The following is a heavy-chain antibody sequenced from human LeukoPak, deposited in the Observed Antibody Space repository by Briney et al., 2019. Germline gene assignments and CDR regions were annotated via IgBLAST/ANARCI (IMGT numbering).Heavy chain of an antibody. V-gene: IGHV3-23*01. J-gene: IGHJ4*02. CDR1: GFTFSRSA. Sequence: PGGSLRLSCAASGFTFSRSAMTWVRQGQGTGLEFVASIIYSGGATYYADSVKGRFTISRDNSKNTLYLQMNSLRAEDTALYYCAKDGLYYDGSEHVYYFDSWGQGTLVTVSS. CDR2: IIYSGGAT. CDR3: AKDGLYYDGSEHVYYFDS. D-gene: IGHD3-22*01.